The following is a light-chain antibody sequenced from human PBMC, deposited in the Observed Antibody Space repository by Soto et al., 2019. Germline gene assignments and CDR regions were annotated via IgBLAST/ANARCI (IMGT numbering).Light chain of an antibody. Sequence: IVLTQSPGTLSLSPGERATLSCGASQSVSASYLARYQQKPGQSPRLLIYGASRRVTGIPDRFSAGGSGTDFTLTMSRLEPEDFAVYYCQQYDSSPVTFGQGSKVEIK. CDR2: GAS. V-gene: IGKV3-20*01. CDR3: QQYDSSPVT. J-gene: IGKJ2*01. CDR1: QSVSASY.